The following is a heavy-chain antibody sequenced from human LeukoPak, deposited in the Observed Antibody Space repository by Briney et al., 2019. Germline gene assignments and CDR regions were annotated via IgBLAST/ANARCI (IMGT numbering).Heavy chain of an antibody. Sequence: SETLSLTCIVSGDSISGTGYHWAWIRQPPGTGLEWIGSIYYSGNTYSNPSLKSRVTISVDTSKNQFSLKLTSVTAADTAMYYCARHDPAWRYRLLYGHAFDIWGQGTMVTVSS. J-gene: IGHJ3*02. CDR1: GDSISGTGYH. CDR2: IYYSGNT. CDR3: ARHDPAWRYRLLYGHAFDI. D-gene: IGHD3-16*02. V-gene: IGHV4-39*01.